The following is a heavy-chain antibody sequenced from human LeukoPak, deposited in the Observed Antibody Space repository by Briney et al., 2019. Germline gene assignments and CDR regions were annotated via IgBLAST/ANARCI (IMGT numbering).Heavy chain of an antibody. V-gene: IGHV3-13*04. CDR1: GFTFSDYD. J-gene: IGHJ2*01. Sequence: GGSLRLSCAASGFTFSDYDMHWVRQTTGGGLEWVSVIGKRGDTYYPGSMKGRFTISRGNARNSLYLQMNSLRVEDTAVYYCARDLCDSTICDRYFEVWGRGTLVTVSS. CDR3: ARDLCDSTICDRYFEV. CDR2: IGKRGDT. D-gene: IGHD2-2*01.